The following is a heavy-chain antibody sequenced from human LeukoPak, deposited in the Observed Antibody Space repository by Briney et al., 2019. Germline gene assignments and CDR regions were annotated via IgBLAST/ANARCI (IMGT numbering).Heavy chain of an antibody. J-gene: IGHJ4*02. V-gene: IGHV3-23*01. CDR2: ISGSGGST. CDR1: GFTFSSYA. CDR3: AKVEVGDTVTLFDY. D-gene: IGHD4-17*01. Sequence: PGGSLRLSCAASGFTFSSYAMSWVRQAPGKGLEGVSAISGSGGSTYYADSVKGRFTISRDNSKNTLYLQMNSLRAEDTAVYYCAKVEVGDTVTLFDYWGQGTLVTVSS.